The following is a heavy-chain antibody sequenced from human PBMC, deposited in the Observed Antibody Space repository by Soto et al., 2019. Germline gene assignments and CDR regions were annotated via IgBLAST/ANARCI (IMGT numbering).Heavy chain of an antibody. CDR3: AREENCRGGTCYSEYFHH. V-gene: IGHV1-46*01. Sequence: QVQLVQSGAEVKKPGASVKVSCKTSGYIFTAYSMHWVRQATGQGLEWMGVVNPSGGSAHYAQSFEGRVPLTKDTSTSTFYMELRSLRSEDTAVYYCAREENCRGGTCYSEYFHHWGQGTLVTDSS. CDR2: VNPSGGSA. J-gene: IGHJ1*01. D-gene: IGHD2-15*01. CDR1: GYIFTAYS.